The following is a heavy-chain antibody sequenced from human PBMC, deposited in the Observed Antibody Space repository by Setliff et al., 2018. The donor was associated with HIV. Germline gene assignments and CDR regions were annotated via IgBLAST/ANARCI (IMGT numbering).Heavy chain of an antibody. CDR3: AMTTEDLAGAAIPY. CDR1: GGSISSNY. Sequence: SETLSLTCTVSGGSISSNYWSWMRQPPGKGLEWIGHIYYSGSTNYNPSLKSRVTISVDTSRNQFSLKLNSVTAADTAVYYCAMTTEDLAGAAIPYWGQGTLVTVSS. J-gene: IGHJ4*02. CDR2: IYYSGST. D-gene: IGHD2-21*02. V-gene: IGHV4-59*08.